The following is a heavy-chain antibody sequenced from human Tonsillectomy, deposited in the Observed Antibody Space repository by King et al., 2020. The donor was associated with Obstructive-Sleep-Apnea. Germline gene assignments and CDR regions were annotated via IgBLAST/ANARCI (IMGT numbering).Heavy chain of an antibody. CDR2: IYYSGST. CDR3: AVSGLASTRWFDP. J-gene: IGHJ5*02. CDR1: GGSITCGGYY. V-gene: IGHV4-31*03. Sequence: VQLQESGPGLVKPSQTLSLTCTVSGGSITCGGYYWSWIRQHPGKGLEWIGYIYYSGSTYYNPSLKSRVTISVDTSENQFSLKLSSVTAADTAVYYCAVSGLASTRWFDPWGQGTLVTVSS. D-gene: IGHD6-13*01.